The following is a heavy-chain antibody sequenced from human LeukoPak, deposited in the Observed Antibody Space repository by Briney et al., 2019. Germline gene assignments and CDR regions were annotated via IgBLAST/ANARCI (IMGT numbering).Heavy chain of an antibody. Sequence: SETLSLTCAVYGGSFSGYYWSWIRQPPGKGLEWIGEINHSGSTNYNPSLSSRATMSVDTSKKQFSLKLNSVTAADTAVYFCARAIWYGSGTTAFDSWGQGTLVTVSS. J-gene: IGHJ4*02. CDR2: INHSGST. V-gene: IGHV4-34*01. D-gene: IGHD3-10*01. CDR3: ARAIWYGSGTTAFDS. CDR1: GGSFSGYY.